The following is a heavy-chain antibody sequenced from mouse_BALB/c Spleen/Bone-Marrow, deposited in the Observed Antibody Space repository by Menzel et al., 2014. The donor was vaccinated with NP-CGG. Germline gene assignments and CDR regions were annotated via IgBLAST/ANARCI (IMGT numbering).Heavy chain of an antibody. CDR1: GITVSSYA. D-gene: IGHD2-13*01. CDR3: ARGGMTPFDF. Sequence: EVQGVESGGGLVKPGGSLKLSCEDSGITVSSYAMSWVRQTPEKRLEWVASIGSGGRKHCPDSVEGRLTISRDNARNILYLQVSSLRSEDTAMYYCARGGMTPFDFWGQGITLTVSS. CDR2: IGSGGRK. J-gene: IGHJ2*01. V-gene: IGHV5-6-5*01.